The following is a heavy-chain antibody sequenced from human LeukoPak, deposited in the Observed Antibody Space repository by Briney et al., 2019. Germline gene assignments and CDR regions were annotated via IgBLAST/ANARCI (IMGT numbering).Heavy chain of an antibody. J-gene: IGHJ6*02. D-gene: IGHD2-15*01. V-gene: IGHV3-66*01. CDR1: GFIVSNNY. CDR2: IYSGGGT. Sequence: GGSLRLSCAASGFIVSNNYMSWVRQAPGKGLEWVSVIYSGGGTHYADSVKGRFTISRDNAKNSLYLQMNSLRAEDTAVYYCARKEDLKYYAMDVWGQGTTVTVSS. CDR3: ARKEDLKYYAMDV.